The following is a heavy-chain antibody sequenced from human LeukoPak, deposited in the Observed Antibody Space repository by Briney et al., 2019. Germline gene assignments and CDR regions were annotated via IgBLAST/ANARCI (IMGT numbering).Heavy chain of an antibody. J-gene: IGHJ3*02. CDR1: GGSISSYY. Sequence: SETLSLTCTVSGGSISSYYWSWIRQPPGKGLEWIGYIYYSGSTSYNPSLKSRVTISVDTSKKQFSLKLSSVTAADTAFYYCARYIVSYPHDAFDIWGQGKMVTVSS. V-gene: IGHV4-59*01. D-gene: IGHD1-26*01. CDR3: ARYIVSYPHDAFDI. CDR2: IYYSGST.